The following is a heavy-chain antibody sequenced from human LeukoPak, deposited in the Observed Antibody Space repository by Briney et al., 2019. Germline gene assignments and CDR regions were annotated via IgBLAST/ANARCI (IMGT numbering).Heavy chain of an antibody. V-gene: IGHV5-51*01. CDR3: ARTSHFGSTYYDFWSGYSPFDY. Sequence: GESLKISCQGSGYIFTSYWIGWVRQMPGKGLEWMGITYPGDSDTRYSPSFQGQVTISADKSISTAYLQWSSLKASDTAMYYCARTSHFGSTYYDFWSGYSPFDYWGQGTLVTVSS. J-gene: IGHJ4*02. D-gene: IGHD3-3*01. CDR2: TYPGDSDT. CDR1: GYIFTSYW.